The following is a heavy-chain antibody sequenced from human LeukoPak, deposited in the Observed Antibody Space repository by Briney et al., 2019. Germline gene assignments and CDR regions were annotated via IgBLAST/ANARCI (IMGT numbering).Heavy chain of an antibody. CDR1: GFTFSSYE. D-gene: IGHD6-19*01. J-gene: IGHJ4*02. V-gene: IGHV3-48*03. CDR2: ISSGSTI. CDR3: VRESIAVAGAPFDY. Sequence: AGGSLRLSCAASGFTFSSYEMNWVRQAPGKGLEWVSYISSGSTIYDADSVKGRFTISRDNAKNSLYLQMNSLRAEDTAVYYCVRESIAVAGAPFDYWGQGTLVTVSS.